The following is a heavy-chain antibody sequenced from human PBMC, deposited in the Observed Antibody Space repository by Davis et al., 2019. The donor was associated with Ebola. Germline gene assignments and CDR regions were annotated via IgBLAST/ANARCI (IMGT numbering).Heavy chain of an antibody. J-gene: IGHJ5*02. CDR2: IHPNFGGK. Sequence: AASVKVSCKASGYTFAAHYIHWVRQAPGQGLEWMGRIHPNFGGKIYAQKFQDRVTLTIDTSINTAYMELDSLRSDDTAVYYCARGHTYGRWDDWFDPWGQGTLVTVSS. CDR3: ARGHTYGRWDDWFDP. V-gene: IGHV1-2*06. D-gene: IGHD1-26*01. CDR1: GYTFAAHY.